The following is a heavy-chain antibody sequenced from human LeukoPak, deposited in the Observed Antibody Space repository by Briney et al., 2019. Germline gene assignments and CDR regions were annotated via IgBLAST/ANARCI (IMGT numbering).Heavy chain of an antibody. CDR3: AREHVEYYDILTGHIRANSWFDP. Sequence: PSETLSFTGTVSGVTISSYYWSWLRQPPGKGLKWCGYIYYSGSTYYHPSLKSRVTISVDTSKNQFCLKLSSVAAADTAVYYCAREHVEYYDILTGHIRANSWFDPWGQGTLLTVSS. D-gene: IGHD3-9*01. CDR2: IYYSGST. V-gene: IGHV4-59*01. J-gene: IGHJ5*02. CDR1: GVTISSYY.